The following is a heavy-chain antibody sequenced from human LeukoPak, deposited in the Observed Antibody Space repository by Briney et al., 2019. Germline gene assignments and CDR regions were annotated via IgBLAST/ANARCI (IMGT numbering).Heavy chain of an antibody. Sequence: SETLSLTCTVSGGSISSSSYYWGWIRQPPGKGLEWIGSIFYSGVTYYNPSLTSRVTMSVDTSKNQFSLKVTSVTAADTAVYYCARSDGYGLVGIWGQGTMVTVSS. CDR2: IFYSGVT. J-gene: IGHJ3*02. V-gene: IGHV4-39*07. CDR1: GGSISSSSYY. CDR3: ARSDGYGLVGI. D-gene: IGHD3-10*01.